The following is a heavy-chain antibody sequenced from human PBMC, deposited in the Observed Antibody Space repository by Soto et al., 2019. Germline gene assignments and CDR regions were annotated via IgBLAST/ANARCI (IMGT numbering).Heavy chain of an antibody. V-gene: IGHV1-46*01. D-gene: IGHD3-3*01. J-gene: IGHJ6*02. Sequence: ASVKVSCKASGYTFTSYYMHWVRQAPGQGLEWMGIINPSGGSTSYAQKFQGRVTMTRDTSTSTVYMELSSLRSEDTAVYYCAREIGFWSGYSYYYYGMDVWGQGTMVTVSS. CDR3: AREIGFWSGYSYYYYGMDV. CDR1: GYTFTSYY. CDR2: INPSGGST.